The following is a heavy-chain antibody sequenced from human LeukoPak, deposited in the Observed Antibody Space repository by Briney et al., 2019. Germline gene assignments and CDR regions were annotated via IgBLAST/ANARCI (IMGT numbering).Heavy chain of an antibody. CDR3: ARVDVSTWSHFDN. CDR2: IYSSGST. J-gene: IGHJ4*02. V-gene: IGHV4-61*02. CDR1: GGSITTGSYY. Sequence: TLSLTCTVSGGSITTGSYYWRWIRQPTGKALEWIGRIYSSGSTNYNPSLKSRVTISVDTSNNQFSLNLNYVTAADTAVYYCARVDVSTWSHFDNWGQGTLVTVSS. D-gene: IGHD6-13*01.